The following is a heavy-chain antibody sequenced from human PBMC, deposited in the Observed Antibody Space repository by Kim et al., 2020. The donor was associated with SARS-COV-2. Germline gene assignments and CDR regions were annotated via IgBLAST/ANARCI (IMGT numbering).Heavy chain of an antibody. CDR2: IYHSGST. CDR3: ARGHYYYDSSGYYQGGDAFDI. CDR1: GGSISSSNW. J-gene: IGHJ3*02. Sequence: SETLSLTCAVSGGSISSSNWWSWVRQPPGKGLEWIGEIYHSGSTNYNPSLKSRVTISVDKSKNQFSLKLSSVTAADTAVYYCARGHYYYDSSGYYQGGDAFDIWGQGTMVTVSS. V-gene: IGHV4-4*02. D-gene: IGHD3-22*01.